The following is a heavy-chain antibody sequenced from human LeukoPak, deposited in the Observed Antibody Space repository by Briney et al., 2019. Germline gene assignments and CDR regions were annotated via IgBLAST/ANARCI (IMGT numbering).Heavy chain of an antibody. V-gene: IGHV3-30*04. J-gene: IGHJ4*02. CDR3: ARGPQVGATRFDY. D-gene: IGHD1-26*01. Sequence: GGSLRLSCAASGFTFSSYAMHWVRQAPGKGLEWVAVISYDGSNKYYADSVKGRFTISRDNSKNTLYLQMNSLRAEDTAVYYCARGPQVGATRFDYWGQGTLVTVSS. CDR1: GFTFSSYA. CDR2: ISYDGSNK.